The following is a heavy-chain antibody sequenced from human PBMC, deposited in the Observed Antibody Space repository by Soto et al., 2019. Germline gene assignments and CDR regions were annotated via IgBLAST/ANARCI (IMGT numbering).Heavy chain of an antibody. D-gene: IGHD2-2*01. Sequence: SETLSLTCTVSGGSISSYYWSWIRQPAGKGLEWIGRIYTSGSTNYNPSLKSQVTMSLDTSKNQFSLKLTSVTAADTALYYCARGNCSSPNCYSFSGYYGMDVWGQGTTVTVSS. CDR2: IYTSGST. J-gene: IGHJ6*02. V-gene: IGHV4-4*07. CDR1: GGSISSYY. CDR3: ARGNCSSPNCYSFSGYYGMDV.